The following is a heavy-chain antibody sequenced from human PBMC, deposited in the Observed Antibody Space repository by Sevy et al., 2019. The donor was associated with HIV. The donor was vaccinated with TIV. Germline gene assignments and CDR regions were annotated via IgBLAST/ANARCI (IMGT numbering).Heavy chain of an antibody. CDR2: ISGSGGST. CDR1: GFTFSSYA. CDR3: AKDGLDYGSGSYYGAFDI. J-gene: IGHJ3*02. V-gene: IGHV3-23*01. D-gene: IGHD3-10*01. Sequence: GGSLRLSCAASGFTFSSYAMSWVRQAPGKGLEWVSAISGSGGSTYYADSVKGRFTISRDNSKNTLYRQMNSLRAEDTAVYYCAKDGLDYGSGSYYGAFDIWGQGTMVTVSS.